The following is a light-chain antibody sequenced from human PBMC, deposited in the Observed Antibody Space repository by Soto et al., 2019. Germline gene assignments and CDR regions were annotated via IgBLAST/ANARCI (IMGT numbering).Light chain of an antibody. CDR1: QSLLHITGETF. CDR2: EVS. Sequence: DVVMTQTPLSLSVAPGQPASISCKSSQSLLHITGETFLFWYLQKPGQSPQLLIYEVSTRVSGVPDRFSGSGSGTDFTLTISRLEPEDFAVYYCQQYGSSFTFGPGTKVDIK. CDR3: QQYGSSFT. V-gene: IGKV2-29*01. J-gene: IGKJ3*01.